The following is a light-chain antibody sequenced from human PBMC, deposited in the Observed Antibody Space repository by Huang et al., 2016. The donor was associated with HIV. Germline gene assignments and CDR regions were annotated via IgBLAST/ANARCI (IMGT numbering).Light chain of an antibody. Sequence: DIQMTQSPSAMSASVGDRVTITCRASQGIRYYLAWFQQKPGKVPKHLIYAASSLQSWVPSRFSGSGSGTEFNLTISSLQPEDFATYFCLQHHIYPLSFGGGTKVEIK. J-gene: IGKJ4*01. V-gene: IGKV1-17*03. CDR1: QGIRYY. CDR3: LQHHIYPLS. CDR2: AAS.